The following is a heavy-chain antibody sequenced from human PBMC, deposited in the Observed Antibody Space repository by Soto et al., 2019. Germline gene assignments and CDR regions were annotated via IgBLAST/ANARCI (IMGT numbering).Heavy chain of an antibody. CDR2: IWYDGGNK. CDR1: GFTFSNYG. D-gene: IGHD3-16*01. CDR3: ARDGDVNTGFGKDY. V-gene: IGHV3-33*01. Sequence: GGSLRLSCAASGFTFSNYGMHWVRQAPGKGLGWVAFIWYDGGNKYYAESVKGRFTISRDDSKNTLYLQMNSLRAEDTAVYYCARDGDVNTGFGKDYWGQGTLVTV. J-gene: IGHJ4*02.